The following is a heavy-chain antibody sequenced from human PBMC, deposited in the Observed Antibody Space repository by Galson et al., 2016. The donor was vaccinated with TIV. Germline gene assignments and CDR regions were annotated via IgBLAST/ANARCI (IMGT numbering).Heavy chain of an antibody. CDR2: IIPLFDTA. Sequence: SVKVSCKAPGGTFTNYGVSWVRQALGQGLEWMGGIIPLFDTAHYAQKFQGRVTITADESSGTVYMELSSLRSEDTAVYYCATDRNTAMDPYHYYYGMDVWGQGTTVTVSS. J-gene: IGHJ6*02. V-gene: IGHV1-69*13. CDR3: ATDRNTAMDPYHYYYGMDV. CDR1: GGTFTNYG. D-gene: IGHD5-18*01.